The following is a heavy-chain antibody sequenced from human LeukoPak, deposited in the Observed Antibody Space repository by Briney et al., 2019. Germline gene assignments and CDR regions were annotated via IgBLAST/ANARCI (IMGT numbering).Heavy chain of an antibody. CDR1: GDSVSSNSAA. Sequence: SQTLSLTCAISGDSVSSNSAAWNWIRQSPSRGLEWLGRTYYRSKWYNDYAVSVKSRITINPDTSKNQFSLQLNSVTPEDTAVYYCARDFDYDFWSGYYVWTFDYWGQGTLVTVSS. CDR2: TYYRSKWYN. J-gene: IGHJ4*02. CDR3: ARDFDYDFWSGYYVWTFDY. V-gene: IGHV6-1*01. D-gene: IGHD3-3*01.